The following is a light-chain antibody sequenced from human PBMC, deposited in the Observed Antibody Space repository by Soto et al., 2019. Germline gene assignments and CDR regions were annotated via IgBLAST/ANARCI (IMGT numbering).Light chain of an antibody. CDR1: QSISTN. V-gene: IGKV3-15*01. J-gene: IGKJ2*01. CDR2: GAF. CDR3: QQYNGWPPYT. Sequence: EIVMTQSPATLSVSPGERVTLSCRASQSISTNLAWYQQKSGQAPSLLIYGAFTRATGIPARFSGSGSGTEFTLTISSLQSEDFAVYYCQQYNGWPPYTFGQGTKLEIQ.